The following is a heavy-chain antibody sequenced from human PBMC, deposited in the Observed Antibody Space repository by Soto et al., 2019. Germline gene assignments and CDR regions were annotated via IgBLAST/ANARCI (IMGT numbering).Heavy chain of an antibody. Sequence: SETLSLTCTVCGGSISSGCYYWSWIRQHPGKGLEWIGYIYYSGSTYYNPSLKSRVTISVDTSKNQFSLKLSCVTAADTAVYYCARQRGATDHPYFEYCGRRTLVPVCS. CDR2: IYYSGST. V-gene: IGHV4-31*03. CDR1: GGSISSGCYY. J-gene: IGHJ4*02. D-gene: IGHD1-26*01. CDR3: ARQRGATDHPYFEY.